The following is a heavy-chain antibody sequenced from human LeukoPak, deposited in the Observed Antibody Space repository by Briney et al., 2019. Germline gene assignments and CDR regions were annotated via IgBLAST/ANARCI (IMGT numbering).Heavy chain of an antibody. V-gene: IGHV1-8*01. CDR3: ARGTLVRRADYYYYGMDV. Sequence: ASVKVSCKASRYTFTSYDINWVRQATGQGLGWMGWMNVNSGNTGYAQKFQGRVTMTRNTSISTAYMELSSLRSEDTAVYYCARGTLVRRADYYYYGMDVWGQGTTVTVSS. D-gene: IGHD3-10*01. CDR2: MNVNSGNT. CDR1: RYTFTSYD. J-gene: IGHJ6*02.